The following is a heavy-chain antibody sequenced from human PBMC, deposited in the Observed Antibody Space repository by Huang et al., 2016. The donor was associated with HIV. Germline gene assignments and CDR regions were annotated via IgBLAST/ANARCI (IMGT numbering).Heavy chain of an antibody. CDR2: INYGGST. D-gene: IGHD3-3*01. CDR1: GVSVTRCPWY. CDR3: ARDIAIFGEPLDS. J-gene: IGHJ4*02. Sequence: QPRLQESGPGLVKPSETLSLTCTVSGVSVTRCPWYWVWVRQSPGKGLAWIASINYGGSTYYKSPLKSRLTTSLDTSKNQFSLKLTSVTAADTAVYFCARDIAIFGEPLDSWGQGTAVTVSS. V-gene: IGHV4-39*01.